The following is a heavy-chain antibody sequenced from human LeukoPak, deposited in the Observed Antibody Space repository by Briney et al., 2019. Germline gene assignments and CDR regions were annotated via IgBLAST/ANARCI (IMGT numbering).Heavy chain of an antibody. CDR2: IYYSGST. V-gene: IGHV4-30-4*08. D-gene: IGHD6-19*01. CDR1: GGSISSGDYY. CDR3: ARRVYSSDLFDP. Sequence: PSETLSLTCTVSGGSISSGDYYWSWIRQPPGKGLEWIGYIYYSGSTSYNPSLKSRVTILVDTSKNQFSLKLSSVTAADTAVYYCARRVYSSDLFDPWGQGTLVTVSS. J-gene: IGHJ5*02.